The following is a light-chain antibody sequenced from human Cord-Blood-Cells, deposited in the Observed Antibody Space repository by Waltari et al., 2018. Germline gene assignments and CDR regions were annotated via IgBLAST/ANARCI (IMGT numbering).Light chain of an antibody. Sequence: QSALPQPASVSGSPGQSITISCTGTSSAVGGYNYVSWYQQHPGKAPKLMIYDVSNRPSGVSNRFSGSKSGNTASLTISGLQAEDEADYYCSSYTSISTVVFGGGTKLTVL. V-gene: IGLV2-14*01. J-gene: IGLJ2*01. CDR3: SSYTSISTVV. CDR1: SSAVGGYNY. CDR2: DVS.